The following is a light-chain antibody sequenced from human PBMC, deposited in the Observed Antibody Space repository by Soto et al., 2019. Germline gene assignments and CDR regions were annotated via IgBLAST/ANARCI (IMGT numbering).Light chain of an antibody. CDR2: AAS. J-gene: IGKJ4*01. Sequence: DIPLTQSPSFLSASVGDRITIICRASQGIRGNLAWYQQKPGKAPKLLISAASSLQSGVPSRFSGSGSGTEFTLTISCLQPEDFATYYCQQLNDYPLTFGGGTKVEIK. CDR3: QQLNDYPLT. V-gene: IGKV1-9*01. CDR1: QGIRGN.